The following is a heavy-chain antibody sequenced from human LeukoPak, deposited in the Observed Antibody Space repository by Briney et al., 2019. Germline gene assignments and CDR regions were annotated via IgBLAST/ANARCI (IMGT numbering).Heavy chain of an antibody. CDR3: ARITAMNYFDY. CDR2: IYSGGST. J-gene: IGHJ4*02. CDR1: GFTVSSNY. Sequence: GGSLRLSCAASGFTVSSNYMSWVRQAPGKGLEWVSVIYSGGSTYYADSVKGRFTISRDNSKNTLYLQVNSLRAEHTAVYYCARITAMNYFDYWGQGTLVTVSS. D-gene: IGHD5-18*01. V-gene: IGHV3-53*01.